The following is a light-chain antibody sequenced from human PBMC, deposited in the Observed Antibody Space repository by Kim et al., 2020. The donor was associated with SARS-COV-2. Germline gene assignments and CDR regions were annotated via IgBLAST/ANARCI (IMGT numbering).Light chain of an antibody. V-gene: IGLV1-40*01. J-gene: IGLJ3*02. CDR1: GSNIGSYYV. Sequence: RVVIVCYATGSNIGSYYVVNWDHQVPGAAPRVVIYSNDKRPSGVPDRFSGSRSGPSASLAITGLQPDDEGHYYCQSYDANLRGAVFGGGTRLTVL. CDR3: QSYDANLRGAV. CDR2: SND.